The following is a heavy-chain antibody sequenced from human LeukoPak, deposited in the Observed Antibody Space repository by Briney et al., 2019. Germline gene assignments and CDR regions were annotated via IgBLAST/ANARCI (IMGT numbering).Heavy chain of an antibody. CDR3: ARGTYYYDSSGYYPFDC. CDR1: GYTFTSYD. D-gene: IGHD3-22*01. J-gene: IGHJ4*02. Sequence: GASVKVSRKASGYTFTSYDINWVRQATGQGLEWMGWMNPNSGNTGYAQKFQGRVTMTRNTSISTAYMELSSLRSEDTAVYYCARGTYYYDSSGYYPFDCWGQGTLVTVSS. V-gene: IGHV1-8*01. CDR2: MNPNSGNT.